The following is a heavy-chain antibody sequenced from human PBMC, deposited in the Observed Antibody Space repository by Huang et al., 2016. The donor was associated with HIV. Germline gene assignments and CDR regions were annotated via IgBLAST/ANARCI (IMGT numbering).Heavy chain of an antibody. CDR1: GGSLDDSRYY. Sequence: LQLQESGPGQAVPSETLSLTCVVSGGSLDDSRYYWSWIRQPPGKGLQWIGGISVRGKGYYNPSRKTRVIMSGDASNYRFSVTLGAVTPEDTATYYCARQTAPDNCHYDFFLRYWGQGIPVTVSS. CDR2: ISVRGKG. J-gene: IGHJ4*02. V-gene: IGHV4-39*01. CDR3: ARQTAPDNCHYDFFLRY. D-gene: IGHD3-3*01.